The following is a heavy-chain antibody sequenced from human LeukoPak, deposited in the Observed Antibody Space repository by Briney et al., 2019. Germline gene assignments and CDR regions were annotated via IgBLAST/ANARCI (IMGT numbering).Heavy chain of an antibody. J-gene: IGHJ5*02. CDR1: GGSISSYY. V-gene: IGHV4-59*01. CDR3: ARGNLYGSGSYDWFDP. Sequence: SETLSLTCTVSGGSISSYYWSWIRQPPGKGLEWIGYIYYSGSTNYNPSLKSRVTISVDTSKNQFSLKLSSVTAADTAVYYCARGNLYGSGSYDWFDPWGQGTLVTVSS. CDR2: IYYSGST. D-gene: IGHD3-10*01.